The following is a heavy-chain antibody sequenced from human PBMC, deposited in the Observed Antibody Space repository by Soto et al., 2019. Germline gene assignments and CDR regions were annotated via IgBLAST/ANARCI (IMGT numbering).Heavy chain of an antibody. Sequence: SETLSLTCTVSGGPFSSGGYYWSWIRQEPGKGLEWIGYIYQNGDTSYNPSLKSRVTISADTYKTQFSLKLSSVTAADTAVYYCVRRDSTVSTVFDYWGQGMLVTVSS. CDR1: GGPFSSGGYY. CDR2: IYQNGDT. J-gene: IGHJ4*02. V-gene: IGHV4-31*03. CDR3: VRRDSTVSTVFDY. D-gene: IGHD4-17*01.